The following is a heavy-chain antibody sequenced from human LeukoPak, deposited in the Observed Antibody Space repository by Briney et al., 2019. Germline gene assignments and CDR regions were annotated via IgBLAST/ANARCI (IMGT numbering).Heavy chain of an antibody. V-gene: IGHV4-59*12. CDR2: IYYSGST. CDR3: AREEGSGWYFDY. Sequence: SETLSLTCTVSGGSISSYYWSWIRQPPGKGLEWIGYIYYSGSTNYNPSLKSRVTISVDTSKNQFSLKLSSVTAADTAVYYCAREEGSGWYFDYWGREPWSPSPQ. D-gene: IGHD6-19*01. CDR1: GGSISSYY. J-gene: IGHJ4*02.